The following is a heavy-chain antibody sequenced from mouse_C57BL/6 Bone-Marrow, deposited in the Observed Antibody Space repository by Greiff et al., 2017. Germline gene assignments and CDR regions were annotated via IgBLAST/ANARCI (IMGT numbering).Heavy chain of an antibody. V-gene: IGHV1-69*01. J-gene: IGHJ2*01. CDR1: GYTFTSYW. CDR3: ARWDWDEGY. Sequence: QVQLQQPGAELVMPGASVKLSCKASGYTFTSYWMHWVKQRPGQGLEWIGEIDPSDSYTNSNQKFKGKSTLTVDKSSSTAYMQLSSLTSEDSAVYYCARWDWDEGYWGQGTTLTVSS. CDR2: IDPSDSYT. D-gene: IGHD4-1*01.